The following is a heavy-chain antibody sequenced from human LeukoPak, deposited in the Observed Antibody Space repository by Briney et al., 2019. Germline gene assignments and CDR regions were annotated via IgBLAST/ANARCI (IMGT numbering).Heavy chain of an antibody. J-gene: IGHJ5*01. V-gene: IGHV3-33*01. CDR1: GFTFRSYG. CDR3: ARDQGTSTTAPKRKGRFDP. CDR2: IWYDGSKK. Sequence: GGSVRLSCAASGFTFRSYGMHWVRQAPGKGPEWVAVIWYDGSKKYYADSVKSRFTISRDNSKNTLYLQMNTLRDEDTAVYYCARDQGTSTTAPKRKGRFDPWGQAILVAVSS. D-gene: IGHD1-1*01.